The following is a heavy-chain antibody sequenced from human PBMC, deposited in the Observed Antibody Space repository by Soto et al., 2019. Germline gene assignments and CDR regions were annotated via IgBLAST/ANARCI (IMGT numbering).Heavy chain of an antibody. CDR3: ARGEGYCSSTSCRPNYNWFDP. CDR1: GFAFSSYS. V-gene: IGHV3-48*01. Sequence: GGSLRLSCATSGFAFSSYSMNWVRQAPGKGLEWVSYISSSSSTISYADYVKGRFTISRDNAKNSLYLKMNRLRAEDTAVYYCARGEGYCSSTSCRPNYNWFDPWGQGTLVTVSS. D-gene: IGHD2-2*01. J-gene: IGHJ5*02. CDR2: ISSSSSTI.